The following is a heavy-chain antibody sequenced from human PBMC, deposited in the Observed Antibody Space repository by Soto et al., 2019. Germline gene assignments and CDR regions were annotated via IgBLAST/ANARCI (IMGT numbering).Heavy chain of an antibody. CDR1: GFTFSGSD. CDR3: TSAYDFWSGSDDYPQYYYYGMDV. Sequence: GGSLRLSCAASGFTFSGSDMHWVRQASGKGLEWVGRIRSKANSYATAYAASVKGRFTISRDDSKNTAYLQMNSLKTEDTAVYYCTSAYDFWSGSDDYPQYYYYGMDVWGQGTTVTVSS. D-gene: IGHD3-3*01. J-gene: IGHJ6*02. V-gene: IGHV3-73*01. CDR2: IRSKANSYAT.